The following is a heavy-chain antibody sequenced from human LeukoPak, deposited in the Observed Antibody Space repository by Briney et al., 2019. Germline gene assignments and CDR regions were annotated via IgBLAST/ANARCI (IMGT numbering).Heavy chain of an antibody. D-gene: IGHD3-3*01. CDR2: ISYDGSNK. CDR3: ANPSSMDGFWSAYYSPGYYGMDL. CDR1: GFTFSAYG. V-gene: IGHV3-30*18. J-gene: IGHJ6*02. Sequence: QPGGSLRLSCAASGFTFSAYGMHWVRQAPGKGLEWVAVISYDGSNKYYADSVKGRFTISRDNSKNTLFLQMNSLRAEDTAVYYCANPSSMDGFWSAYYSPGYYGMDLWGQGTTVTVSS.